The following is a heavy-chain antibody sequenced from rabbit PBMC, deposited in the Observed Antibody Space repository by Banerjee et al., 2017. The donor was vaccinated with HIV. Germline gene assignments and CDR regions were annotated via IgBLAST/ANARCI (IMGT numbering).Heavy chain of an antibody. CDR3: ASDAGYAGFGVDFDL. V-gene: IGHV1S40*01. Sequence: QSLEESGGGLVQPEGSLTLTCTASGFSFSSSYYICWVRQAPGMRVEWSACIYTSSASTWYAIWAKGRFSVSKTSSTTLTLQMTRLTAADTATYFCASDAGYAGFGVDFDLWGQGTLVTVS. D-gene: IGHD4-2*01. J-gene: IGHJ3*01. CDR1: GFSFSSSYY. CDR2: IYTSSAST.